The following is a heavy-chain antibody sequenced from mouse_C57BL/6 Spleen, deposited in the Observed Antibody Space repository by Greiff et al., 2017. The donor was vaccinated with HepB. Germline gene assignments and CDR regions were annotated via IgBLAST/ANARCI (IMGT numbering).Heavy chain of an antibody. CDR1: GYTFTDYE. Sequence: QVHVKQSGAELVRPGASVTLSCKASGYTFTDYEMHWVKQTPVHGLEWIGAIDPETGGTAYNQKFKGKAILTADKSSSTAYMELRSLTSEDSAVYYCTRSMDDVWGTGTTVTVSS. CDR3: TRSMDDV. CDR2: IDPETGGT. J-gene: IGHJ1*03. V-gene: IGHV1-15*01.